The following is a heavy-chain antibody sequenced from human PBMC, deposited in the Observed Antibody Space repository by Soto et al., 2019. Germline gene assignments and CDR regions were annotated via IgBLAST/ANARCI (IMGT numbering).Heavy chain of an antibody. CDR3: PRGLHSSGWYEDY. CDR1: GFTFSSHG. D-gene: IGHD6-19*01. J-gene: IGHJ4*02. Sequence: QVQLVESGGGVVQPGTSLRLSCAASGFTFSSHGMHWVRQAPGKGLEWVAVIWYDGTDVKYADSVKGRFTTSRDNSKNTLYLHMNSLRDEVKALYYCPRGLHSSGWYEDYWGQGTLVTVSS. CDR2: IWYDGTDV. V-gene: IGHV3-33*01.